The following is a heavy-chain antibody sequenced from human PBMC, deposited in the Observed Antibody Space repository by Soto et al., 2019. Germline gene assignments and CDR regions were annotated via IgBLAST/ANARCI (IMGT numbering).Heavy chain of an antibody. D-gene: IGHD4-17*01. V-gene: IGHV4-59*01. CDR1: GGSISSYY. CDR3: ARARLREGRYNGFDT. CDR2: IYYSVST. J-gene: IGHJ5*02. Sequence: QVQLQESGPGLVKPSETLSLTCTVSGGSISSYYWSWIRQPPGKGLEWIGYIYYSVSTNYNPSLKSRVTIAVDTSKNQCALKLSAGTAADTAVYYCARARLREGRYNGFDTWGQGTLVTVSS.